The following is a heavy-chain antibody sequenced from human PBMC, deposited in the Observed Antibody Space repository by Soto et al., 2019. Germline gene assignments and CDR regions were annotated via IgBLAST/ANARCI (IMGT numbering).Heavy chain of an antibody. D-gene: IGHD1-26*01. V-gene: IGHV4-59*12. CDR2: IHYSGRT. CDR1: NGSISGFY. J-gene: IGHJ4*02. Sequence: SETLSLTCSVSNGSISGFYWTWVRQPPGKILEWIGYIHYSGRTDYNPSLTSRATMSVDTSKNQFSLNLKSITAADTAVYYCVRVGVGIGNHFDSWGRGTLVTVSS. CDR3: VRVGVGIGNHFDS.